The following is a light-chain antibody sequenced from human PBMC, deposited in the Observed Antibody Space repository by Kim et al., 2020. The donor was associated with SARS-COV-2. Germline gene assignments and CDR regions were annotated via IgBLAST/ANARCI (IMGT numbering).Light chain of an antibody. CDR2: DSS. V-gene: IGKV3-11*01. J-gene: IGKJ5*01. CDR3: QQRSNWPIT. CDR1: QSVSTY. Sequence: LSPGESATLSCRASQSVSTYLAWYQQKPGQAPRLLIYDSSNRATGIPARFSGSGSGTDFTLTISSLEPEDFAVYYCQQRSNWPITFGQGTRLEIK.